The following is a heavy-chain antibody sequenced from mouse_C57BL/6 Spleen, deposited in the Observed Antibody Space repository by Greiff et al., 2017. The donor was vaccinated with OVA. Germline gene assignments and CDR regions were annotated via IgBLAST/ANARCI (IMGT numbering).Heavy chain of an antibody. D-gene: IGHD1-1*01. CDR2: IYPGSGST. V-gene: IGHV1-55*01. CDR3: ARAITTVVAPLDY. Sequence: VKLQQPGAELVKPGASVQMSCKASVFTFPISFLTWVQQRPGQGLEWIGDIYPGSGSTNYNEKFKSKATLTVDTSSSTAYMQLSSLTSEDSAVYYCARAITTVVAPLDYWGQGTTLTVSS. J-gene: IGHJ2*01. CDR1: VFTFPISF.